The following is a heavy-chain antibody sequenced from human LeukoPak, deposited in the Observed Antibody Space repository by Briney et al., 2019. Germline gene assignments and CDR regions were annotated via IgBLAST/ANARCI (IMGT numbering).Heavy chain of an antibody. CDR2: IYYSGST. CDR3: ARMDIVTELYFQH. D-gene: IGHD5-12*01. V-gene: IGHV4-59*01. Sequence: PSETLSLTRTVSGGSISSYYWSWIRHPPGKGLEWIGYIYYSGSTNYNPPLKSRVTISVDTSKNQFSLKLSSVTAADTAVYYCARMDIVTELYFQHWGQGTLVTVSS. J-gene: IGHJ1*01. CDR1: GGSISSYY.